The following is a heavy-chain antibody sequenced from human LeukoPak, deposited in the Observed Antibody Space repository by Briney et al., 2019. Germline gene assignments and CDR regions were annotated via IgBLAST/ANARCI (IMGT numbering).Heavy chain of an antibody. J-gene: IGHJ4*02. V-gene: IGHV4-39*07. CDR2: IYYSGST. Sequence: SETLSLTCTVSGGSISSSSYYWGWIRQPPGKGLEWIGSIYYSGSTYYNPSLKSRVTISVDTSKNQFSLKLSSVTAADTAVYYCARVLDIVATLRGIDYWGQGTLVTVSS. D-gene: IGHD5-12*01. CDR3: ARVLDIVATLRGIDY. CDR1: GGSISSSSYY.